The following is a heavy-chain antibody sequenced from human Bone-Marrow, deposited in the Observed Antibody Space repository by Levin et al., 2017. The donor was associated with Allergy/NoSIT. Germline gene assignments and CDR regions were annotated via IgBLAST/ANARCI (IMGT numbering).Heavy chain of an antibody. D-gene: IGHD4-23*01. CDR2: IIPIFGTA. CDR1: GGTFSSYA. CDR3: AVSGRYGGNPFGYYYYGMDV. V-gene: IGHV1-69*06. Sequence: SVKVSCKASGGTFSSYAISWVRQAPGQGLEWMGGIIPIFGTANYAQKFQGRVTITADKSTSTAYMELSSLRSEDTAVYYCAVSGRYGGNPFGYYYYGMDVWGQGTTVTVSS. J-gene: IGHJ6*02.